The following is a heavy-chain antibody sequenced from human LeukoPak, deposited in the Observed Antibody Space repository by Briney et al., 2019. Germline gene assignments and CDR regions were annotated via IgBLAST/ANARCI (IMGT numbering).Heavy chain of an antibody. Sequence: ASVKVSCKASGYTFSAYCMHWVRQAPGQGLEWMGIINPSGGSTSYAQKFQGRVTMTRDTSTSTVYMELSSLRSEDTAVYYCARDLMVRGVFDPWGQGTLVTVSS. CDR1: GYTFSAYC. J-gene: IGHJ5*02. D-gene: IGHD3-10*01. CDR2: INPSGGST. V-gene: IGHV1-46*01. CDR3: ARDLMVRGVFDP.